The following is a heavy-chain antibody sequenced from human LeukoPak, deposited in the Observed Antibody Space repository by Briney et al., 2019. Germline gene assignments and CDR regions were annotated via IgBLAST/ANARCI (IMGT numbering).Heavy chain of an antibody. J-gene: IGHJ4*02. V-gene: IGHV3-74*03. CDR3: ARVFRGQHYYFDS. D-gene: IGHD2-2*01. CDR2: INGDGRIT. Sequence: PGGSLRLSCAASGFTFSTKWMHWVRQAPGRGLVWVARINGDGRITTYADSVKARFTISRDNAKNTLYLQMNSLRAEDTAVYYCARVFRGQHYYFDSWGQGTLVTVSS. CDR1: GFTFSTKW.